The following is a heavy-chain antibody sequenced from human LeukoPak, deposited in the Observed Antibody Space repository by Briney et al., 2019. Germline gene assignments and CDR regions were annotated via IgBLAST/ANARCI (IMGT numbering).Heavy chain of an antibody. Sequence: SETLSLTCTVSGDSISSYYWSWIRQPPGKGLEWIGYIYYNGNTNYNPSLKSRVTMSVDTSENQSSLKLTSVTAADTAIYYCARALDYYGQEYYFDYWGQGTLVTVSS. V-gene: IGHV4-59*01. J-gene: IGHJ4*02. CDR3: ARALDYYGQEYYFDY. CDR2: IYYNGNT. D-gene: IGHD3-10*01. CDR1: GDSISSYY.